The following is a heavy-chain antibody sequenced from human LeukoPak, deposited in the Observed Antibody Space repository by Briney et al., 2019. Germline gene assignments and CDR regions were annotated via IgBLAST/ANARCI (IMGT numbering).Heavy chain of an antibody. CDR3: ARVLRYCSGGNCYSGGLGYMDV. J-gene: IGHJ6*03. CDR2: IIPSLGTA. D-gene: IGHD2-15*01. Sequence: GASVKVSCKASGGTFSSYAISWVRQAPGQGLEWMGGIIPSLGTANYAQKFKGRVTITADKSTSTAYMELSSLRSEDTAVYYCARVLRYCSGGNCYSGGLGYMDVWGKGTTVTISS. CDR1: GGTFSSYA. V-gene: IGHV1-69*06.